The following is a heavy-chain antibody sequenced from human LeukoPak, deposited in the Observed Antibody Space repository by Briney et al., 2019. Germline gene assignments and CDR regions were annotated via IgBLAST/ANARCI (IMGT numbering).Heavy chain of an antibody. CDR2: INPSGGST. CDR1: GYTFTSYY. Sequence: ASVKVSCKASGYTFTSYYMHWVRQAPGQGLEWMGIINPSGGSTSYAQKFQGRVTMTRDTSISTAYMELSRLRSDDTAVYYCARDQGSTVTTNDPRWFDPWGQGTLVTVSS. V-gene: IGHV1-46*01. J-gene: IGHJ5*02. CDR3: ARDQGSTVTTNDPRWFDP. D-gene: IGHD4-17*01.